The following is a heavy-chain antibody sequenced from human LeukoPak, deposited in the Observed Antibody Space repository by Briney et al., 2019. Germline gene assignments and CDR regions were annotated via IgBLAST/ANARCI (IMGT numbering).Heavy chain of an antibody. J-gene: IGHJ4*02. CDR3: AKELQTYYYDSSGYYLRDFDY. CDR2: IRYDGSNK. Sequence: PGGSLRLSCAASGFTISSYGMHWVRQAPGKGLEGVAFIRYDGSNKYYADSVKGRFTISRDNSKNTLYLQMNSLRAEDTAVYYCAKELQTYYYDSSGYYLRDFDYWGQGTLVTVSS. D-gene: IGHD3-22*01. CDR1: GFTISSYG. V-gene: IGHV3-30*02.